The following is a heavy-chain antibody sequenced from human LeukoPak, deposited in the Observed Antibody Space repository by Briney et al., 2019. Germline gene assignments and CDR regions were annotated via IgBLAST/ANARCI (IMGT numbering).Heavy chain of an antibody. CDR1: GGSISSHS. CDR3: ARDSGGSSPIFDY. V-gene: IGHV4-59*11. Sequence: PSETLSLSCAVSGGSISSHSRNWIRQPPGKGLDWVGFIYYSGSTNYNPSLKSRVTISVDTSKNQFSLKVSSVTAADTAMYYCARDSGGSSPIFDYWGQGILVTVSS. D-gene: IGHD6-6*01. CDR2: IYYSGST. J-gene: IGHJ4*02.